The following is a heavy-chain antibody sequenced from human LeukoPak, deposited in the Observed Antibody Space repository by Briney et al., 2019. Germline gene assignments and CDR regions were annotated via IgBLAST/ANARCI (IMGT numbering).Heavy chain of an antibody. CDR1: GFFSTAYY. CDR3: ARGSLGREVSAFFKN. Sequence: NPSETLSLTCTVSGFFSTAYYWSWIRQPAGKGLEWIGRIYTTGSTIYNPTLKSRVTISVDTSENQFSLRLSSVTAADTAVYYCARGSLGREVSAFFKNWGQGILVTVSS. D-gene: IGHD5/OR15-5a*01. CDR2: IYTTGST. V-gene: IGHV4-4*07. J-gene: IGHJ1*01.